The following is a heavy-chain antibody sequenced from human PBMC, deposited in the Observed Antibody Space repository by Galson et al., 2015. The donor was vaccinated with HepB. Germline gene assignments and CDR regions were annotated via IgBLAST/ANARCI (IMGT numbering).Heavy chain of an antibody. CDR2: ISAYNGNT. J-gene: IGHJ4*02. V-gene: IGHV1-18*01. D-gene: IGHD2-21*02. CDR3: ARENCGGDCYPDG. CDR1: GYTFTSYG. Sequence: SVKVSCKASGYTFTSYGISWARQAPGQGLEWMGWISAYNGNTNYAQKLQGRVTMTTDTSTSTAYMELRSLRSDDTAVYYCARENCGGDCYPDGWGQGTLVTVSS.